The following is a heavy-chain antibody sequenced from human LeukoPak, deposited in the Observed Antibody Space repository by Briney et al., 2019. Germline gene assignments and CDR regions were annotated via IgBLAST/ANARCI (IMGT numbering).Heavy chain of an antibody. CDR2: ISSGDRT. D-gene: IGHD3-9*01. CDR3: AKDATASPYFHWFDN. CDR1: GFTFSSYA. Sequence: GGSLRLSCAASGFTFSSYAMNWVRQAPGKGLEWVAGISSGDRTFHTESVKGRFTISRDKSKDTLYLQMNSLRAEDTAVYYCAKDATASPYFHWFDNWGQGTQVIVSS. V-gene: IGHV3-23*01. J-gene: IGHJ4*02.